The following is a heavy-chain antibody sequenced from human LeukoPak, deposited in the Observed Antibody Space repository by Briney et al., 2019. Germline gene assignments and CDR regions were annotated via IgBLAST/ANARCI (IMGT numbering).Heavy chain of an antibody. CDR3: ARGAYFYGSGINWFDP. CDR1: GGSFSGYY. J-gene: IGHJ5*02. CDR2: VYTSGST. D-gene: IGHD3-10*01. V-gene: IGHV4-59*10. Sequence: KTSETLSLTCAVYGGSFSGYYWSWIRQPAGRGLEWIGHVYTSGSTNYNPSLKSRVTISVDTSKNQFSLKLSYVTAADTAVYYCARGAYFYGSGINWFDPWGQGTLVTVSS.